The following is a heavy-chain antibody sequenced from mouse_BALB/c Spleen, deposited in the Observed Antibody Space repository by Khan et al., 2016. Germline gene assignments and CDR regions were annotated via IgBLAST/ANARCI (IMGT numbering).Heavy chain of an antibody. CDR2: ISYSGST. J-gene: IGHJ2*01. D-gene: IGHD2-4*01. CDR1: GYSITSDYA. CDR3: ARNYDVLDY. Sequence: EVQLQESGPGLVKPSQSLSLTCTVTGYSITSDYAWNWIRQFPGNKLEWMGYISYSGSTSYNPSLKSRISITRDTSKNQFFLQLNSVTTEDTATYYCARNYDVLDYWGQGTTLTVSS. V-gene: IGHV3-2*02.